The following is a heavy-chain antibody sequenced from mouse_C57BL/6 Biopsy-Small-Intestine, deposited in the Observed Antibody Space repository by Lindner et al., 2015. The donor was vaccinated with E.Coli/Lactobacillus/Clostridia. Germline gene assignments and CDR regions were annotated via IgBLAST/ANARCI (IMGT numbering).Heavy chain of an antibody. CDR3: GSSGYDY. V-gene: IGHV1-82*01. CDR2: IYPGDGDT. Sequence: VQLQESGAELMKPGASVKISCKASGYAFSSSWMNWVKQRPGKGLEWIGRIYPGDGDTNYNGKFKGKATLTADKSSSTAYMHLSSLTSEDSAVYFCGSSGYDYWGQGTTLTVSS. D-gene: IGHD3-2*02. J-gene: IGHJ2*01. CDR1: GYAFSSSW.